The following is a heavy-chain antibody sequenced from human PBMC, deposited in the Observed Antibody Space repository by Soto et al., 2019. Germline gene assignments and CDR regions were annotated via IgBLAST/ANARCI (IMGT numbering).Heavy chain of an antibody. CDR3: VVWFGELWVTDY. V-gene: IGHV3-23*01. CDR1: GFTFSSYA. D-gene: IGHD3-10*01. J-gene: IGHJ4*02. Sequence: EVQLLESGGGLVQPGGSLRLSCAASGFTFSSYAMSWVRQAPGKGLEWVSAISGSGGSTYYADSVKGRFTISRDNSKNTLYLQMNSLRAEDTAVYYCVVWFGELWVTDYWGQGTLVTVSS. CDR2: ISGSGGST.